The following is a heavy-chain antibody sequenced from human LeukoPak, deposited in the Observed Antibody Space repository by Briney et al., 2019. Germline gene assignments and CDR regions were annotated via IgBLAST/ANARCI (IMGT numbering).Heavy chain of an antibody. CDR2: ISYDGSNK. Sequence: GGSLRLPCAASGFTFSSYAMHWVRQAPGKGLEWVAVISYDGSNKYYADSVKGRFTISRDNSKNTLYLQMNSLRAEDTAVYYCARDRSSGWYYFDYWGQGTLVTVSS. CDR3: ARDRSSGWYYFDY. D-gene: IGHD6-19*01. J-gene: IGHJ4*02. V-gene: IGHV3-30*04. CDR1: GFTFSSYA.